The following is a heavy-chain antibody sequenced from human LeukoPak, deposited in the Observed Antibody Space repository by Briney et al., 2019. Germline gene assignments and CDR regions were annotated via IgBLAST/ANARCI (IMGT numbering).Heavy chain of an antibody. J-gene: IGHJ4*02. CDR2: INHSGST. CDR1: GGSFSGYY. Sequence: SETLSLTCAVYGGSFSGYYWSWIRQPPGKGLEWIGEINHSGSTNYNPSLKSRVTISVDTSKNQFSLKLSSVTAADTAVYYCARGIAAAGTFYDYWGQGTLVTVSS. V-gene: IGHV4-34*01. CDR3: ARGIAAAGTFYDY. D-gene: IGHD6-13*01.